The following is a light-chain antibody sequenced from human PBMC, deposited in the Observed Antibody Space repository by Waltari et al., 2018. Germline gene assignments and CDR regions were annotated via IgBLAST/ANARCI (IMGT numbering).Light chain of an antibody. CDR3: QRRNSWPIT. V-gene: IGKV3-11*01. CDR2: VAS. CDR1: QSVSKY. J-gene: IGKJ5*01. Sequence: EIVFTQSPATLSLSPGERATLTCRASQSVSKYVVWYQQRPGQAPRLLIYVASNRAIGIPARFSGSGSGTDFTLTISSLEPEDLSVYYCQRRNSWPITFGQGTRLEIK.